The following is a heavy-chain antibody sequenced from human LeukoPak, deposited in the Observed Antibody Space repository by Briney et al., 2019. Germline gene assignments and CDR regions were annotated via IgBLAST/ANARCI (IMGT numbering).Heavy chain of an antibody. Sequence: GASVKVSCKASGYTSSNYCIHWLRQAPGQGFEWMGIFNPTYSTPIYAQTFEGRVTMTSDMSTSTFYMELSTPRSEDTAVYFCSKDPRNILTGDFDDFDIWGQGTMVLVSS. D-gene: IGHD3-9*01. CDR3: SKDPRNILTGDFDDFDI. CDR2: FNPTYSTP. V-gene: IGHV1-46*01. CDR1: GYTSSNYC. J-gene: IGHJ3*02.